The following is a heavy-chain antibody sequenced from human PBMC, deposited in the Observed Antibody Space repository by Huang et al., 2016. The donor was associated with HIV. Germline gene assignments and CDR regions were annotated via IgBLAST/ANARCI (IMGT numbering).Heavy chain of an antibody. CDR3: ARGPSPWLQEAFDI. J-gene: IGHJ3*02. CDR1: GGSISSYY. CDR2: IHYRGST. Sequence: QVQLQESGPGLVKPSETLSLTCTVSGGSISSYYWSWIRQPPGTGLECIGYIHYRGSTNYNPSLTSRVTISVDTSKNQFSLKLRSVTAADTAVYYCARGPSPWLQEAFDIWGQGTMVTVSS. V-gene: IGHV4-59*01. D-gene: IGHD5-12*01.